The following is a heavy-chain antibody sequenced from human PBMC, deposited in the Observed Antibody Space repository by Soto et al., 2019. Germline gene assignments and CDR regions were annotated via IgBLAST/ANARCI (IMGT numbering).Heavy chain of an antibody. Sequence: EVQLLQSGGGLVQPGGSLTLSCGVSGFPFAPSTMSWVRQAPGKGLEWVSSISVSVGSTYSADSVQGRFTVSSDISDNTLFLRMTSPTAADKAVYFCAKPDVPHSPSNADIYDNWGRGVLVTVDS. D-gene: IGHD6-6*01. J-gene: IGHJ4*02. CDR1: GFPFAPST. CDR3: AKPDVPHSPSNADIYDN. V-gene: IGHV3-23*01. CDR2: ISVSVGST.